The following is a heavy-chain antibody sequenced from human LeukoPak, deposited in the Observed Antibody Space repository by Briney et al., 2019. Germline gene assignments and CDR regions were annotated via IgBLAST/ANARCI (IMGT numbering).Heavy chain of an antibody. CDR1: GLTFDDYG. D-gene: IGHD6-19*01. Sequence: GGSLRLSCAASGLTFDDYGMSWVRQAPGKGLEWVSGINWNGGSTGYADSVKGRFTISRDNAKNSLYLQMNSLRAEDTALYYCARGWQWLSFDYWGQGTLVTVSS. CDR3: ARGWQWLSFDY. V-gene: IGHV3-20*04. CDR2: INWNGGST. J-gene: IGHJ4*02.